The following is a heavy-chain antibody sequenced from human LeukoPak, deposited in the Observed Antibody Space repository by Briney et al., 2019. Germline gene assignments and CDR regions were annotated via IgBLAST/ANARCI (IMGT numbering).Heavy chain of an antibody. Sequence: SETLSLTCTVSGGSISSYYWSWIRQPPGKGLEWIGEINQSGSTNYNPSLKSRVTISVDTSKNQFSLKLSSVTAADTAVYYCAREDGYCSSTSCYRGWFYSWGQGTLVTVSS. V-gene: IGHV4-59*12. D-gene: IGHD2-2*02. CDR1: GGSISSYY. J-gene: IGHJ5*01. CDR3: AREDGYCSSTSCYRGWFYS. CDR2: INQSGST.